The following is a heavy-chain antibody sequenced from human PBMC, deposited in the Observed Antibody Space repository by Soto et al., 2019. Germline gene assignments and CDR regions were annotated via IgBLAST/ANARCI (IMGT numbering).Heavy chain of an antibody. CDR2: IYSGGST. CDR1: GFTVSSNY. V-gene: IGHV3-53*01. Sequence: PGGSLRLSCAASGFTVSSNYMSWVRQAPGKGLEWVSVIYSGGSTYYADSVKGRFTISRDNSKNTLYLQMNSLRAEDTAVYYCARFQGGYSYGPLDYWGQGTLVTVSS. D-gene: IGHD5-18*01. CDR3: ARFQGGYSYGPLDY. J-gene: IGHJ4*02.